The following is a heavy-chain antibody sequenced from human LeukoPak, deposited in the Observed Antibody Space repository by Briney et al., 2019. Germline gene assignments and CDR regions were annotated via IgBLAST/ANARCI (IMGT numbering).Heavy chain of an antibody. Sequence: GASVTVSCKASGGTFSSYAISWVRQAPGQGLEWMGGIIPIFGTANYAQKFQGRVTITADESSSTAYMDLSSLRPEDTAVYYCARGRGMEGNLDYWGQGTLVTVSS. V-gene: IGHV1-69*13. CDR3: ARGRGMEGNLDY. J-gene: IGHJ4*02. CDR1: GGTFSSYA. CDR2: IIPIFGTA. D-gene: IGHD1-14*01.